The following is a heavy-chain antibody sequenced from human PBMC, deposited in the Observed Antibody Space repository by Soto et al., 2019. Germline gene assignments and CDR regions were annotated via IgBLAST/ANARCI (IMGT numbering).Heavy chain of an antibody. J-gene: IGHJ5*02. CDR3: ARDCGGGSCYPALGA. CDR2: TYSGGST. D-gene: IGHD2-15*01. CDR1: GFVVSETY. V-gene: IGHV3-53*01. Sequence: EVQVVESGGGLIQPGGSLRLSCAASGFVVSETYMSWVRQAPGRGLQWVSFTYSGGSTYYADSVKGRFTISRDSSRNTLYLQMNSLRVEDTAVYYGARDCGGGSCYPALGAWGQGTLVTVSS.